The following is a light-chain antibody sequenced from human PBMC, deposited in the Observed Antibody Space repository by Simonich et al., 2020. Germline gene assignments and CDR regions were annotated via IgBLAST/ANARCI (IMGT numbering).Light chain of an antibody. CDR1: SGSIPSNY. J-gene: IGLJ3*02. CDR2: EDN. CDR3: QSYDSSNHEV. V-gene: IGLV6-57*01. Sequence: NFMLTQPHSVSESPGKTVTISCTRSSGSIPSNYVQWYQQRPGSSPTTVIYEDNQRPSGVPDRFSGSIDSSSNSASLTISGLKTEDEADYYCQSYDSSNHEVFGGGTKLTVL.